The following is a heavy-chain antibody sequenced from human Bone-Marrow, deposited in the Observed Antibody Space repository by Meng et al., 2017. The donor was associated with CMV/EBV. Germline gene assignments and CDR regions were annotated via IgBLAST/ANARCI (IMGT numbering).Heavy chain of an antibody. D-gene: IGHD3-16*01. J-gene: IGHJ5*02. CDR2: IHPNTGGT. CDR3: ARALSVTGICLGEGYLFDP. V-gene: IGHV1-2*02. CDR1: GYTFIDYY. Sequence: VNVSFLASGYTFIDYYIHWVRQARGQGLEWLGWIHPNTGGTNYAQKFQGRVTMTRDTSIGTSNMELSRLRSDDTAVYYCARALSVTGICLGEGYLFDPWGQGTLVTVSP.